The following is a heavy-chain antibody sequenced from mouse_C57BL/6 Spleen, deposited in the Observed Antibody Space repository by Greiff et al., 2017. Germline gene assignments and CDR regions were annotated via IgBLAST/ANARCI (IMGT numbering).Heavy chain of an antibody. D-gene: IGHD1-1*01. V-gene: IGHV1-61*01. CDR3: ARGAYGSSYGY. CDR1: GYTFTSYW. CDR2: IYPSDSET. J-gene: IGHJ2*01. Sequence: VQLQQPGAELVRPGSSVKLSCKASGYTFTSYWMDWVKQRPGQGLEWIGNIYPSDSETHYNQKFKDKATLTVDKSSSTAYMQLRSLTSEDSAVYYCARGAYGSSYGYWGQGTTLTVSS.